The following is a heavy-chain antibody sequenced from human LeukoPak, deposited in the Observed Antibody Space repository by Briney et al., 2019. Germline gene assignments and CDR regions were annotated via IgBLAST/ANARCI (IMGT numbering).Heavy chain of an antibody. Sequence: ASVKVSCKASGYTFTSYYMHSVRQAPGQGLEWMGIINPSGGSTSYAQKFQGRVTMTRDMSTSTVYMELSSLRSGDTAVYYCARVGYYYDSSGYYGAFDIWGQGTMVTVSS. J-gene: IGHJ3*02. CDR1: GYTFTSYY. V-gene: IGHV1-46*03. CDR2: INPSGGST. CDR3: ARVGYYYDSSGYYGAFDI. D-gene: IGHD3-22*01.